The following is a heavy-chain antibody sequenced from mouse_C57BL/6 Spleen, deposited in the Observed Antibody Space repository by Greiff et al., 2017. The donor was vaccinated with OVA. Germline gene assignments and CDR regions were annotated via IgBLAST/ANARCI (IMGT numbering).Heavy chain of an antibody. J-gene: IGHJ4*01. V-gene: IGHV6-3*01. Sequence: EVHLVESGGGLVQPGGSMKLSCVASGFTFSNYWMNWVRQSPEKGLEWVAQIRLKSDNYATHYAESVKGRFTISRDDSKSSVYLQMNNLRAEDTGIYYCTDPTVVEDYYAMDYWGQGTSVTVSS. D-gene: IGHD1-1*01. CDR3: TDPTVVEDYYAMDY. CDR1: GFTFSNYW. CDR2: IRLKSDNYAT.